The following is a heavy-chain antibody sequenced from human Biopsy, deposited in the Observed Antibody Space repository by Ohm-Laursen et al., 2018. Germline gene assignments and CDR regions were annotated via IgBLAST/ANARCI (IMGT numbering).Heavy chain of an antibody. V-gene: IGHV4-38-2*02. CDR1: GYSVTNDYY. J-gene: IGHJ6*02. Sequence: SETLSLTCTVSGYSVTNDYYWGWTRQPPGKGLEWIGNIYYDGITYYNPSLKIRVAMSVDTSKNQFSLRLNSVTAADTAVYYCARATNSTGWPYYYFYGMDVWGQGTTVTVSS. D-gene: IGHD2/OR15-2a*01. CDR3: ARATNSTGWPYYYFYGMDV. CDR2: IYYDGIT.